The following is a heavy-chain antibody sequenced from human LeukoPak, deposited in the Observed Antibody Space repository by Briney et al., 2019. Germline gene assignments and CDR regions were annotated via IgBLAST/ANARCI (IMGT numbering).Heavy chain of an antibody. V-gene: IGHV3-23*01. D-gene: IGHD3-16*01. CDR2: ISGSGGVT. CDR1: GFTFITHA. CDR3: AKGGLANPGY. Sequence: GGSLRLSCTASGFTFITHAMSWVRQAPGKGLEWVSGISGSGGVTYDADSVKGRFTISRDNSKNTLYLQMNSLRAEDTAVYYCAKGGLANPGYWGQGTLVTVSS. J-gene: IGHJ4*02.